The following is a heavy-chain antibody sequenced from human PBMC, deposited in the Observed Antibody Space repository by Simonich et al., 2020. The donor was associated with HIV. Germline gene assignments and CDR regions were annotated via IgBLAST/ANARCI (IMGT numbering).Heavy chain of an antibody. D-gene: IGHD3-3*01. J-gene: IGHJ4*02. CDR1: GFTFRSYA. Sequence: EVQLLESGGGLVQPGGSLRLSCAASGFTFRSYAMSGVRQAPGKGLEWVSAISGSGGSTYYADSVKGRFTISRDNSKNTLYLQMNSLRAEDTAVYYCAKDRYYNFWSGYYDYWGQGTLVTFSS. CDR3: AKDRYYNFWSGYYDY. CDR2: ISGSGGST. V-gene: IGHV3-23*01.